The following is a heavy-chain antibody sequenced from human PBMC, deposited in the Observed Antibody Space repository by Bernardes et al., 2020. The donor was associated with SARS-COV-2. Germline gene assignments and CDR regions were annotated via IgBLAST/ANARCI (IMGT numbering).Heavy chain of an antibody. CDR2: FDPEDGET. D-gene: IGHD3-3*01. CDR3: ATGFGGSFMRRPVDY. V-gene: IGHV1-24*01. J-gene: IGHJ4*02. Sequence: ASVKVSCKVSGYTLTELSMHWVRQAPGKGLEWMGGFDPEDGETIYAQKFQGRVTMTEDTSTDTAYMELSSLRSEDTAVYYCATGFGGSFMRRPVDYWGQGTLVTVAS. CDR1: GYTLTELS.